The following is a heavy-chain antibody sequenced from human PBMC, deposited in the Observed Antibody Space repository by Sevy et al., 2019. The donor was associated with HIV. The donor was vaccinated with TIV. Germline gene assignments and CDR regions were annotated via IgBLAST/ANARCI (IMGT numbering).Heavy chain of an antibody. CDR3: ARGDFWSANYFDY. CDR2: INHSGST. J-gene: IGHJ4*02. CDR1: GGSFSGYY. Sequence: SETLSLTCAVYGGSFSGYYWSWIRRPPGKGLEWIGEINHSGSTNYNPSLKSRVTISVDTSKNQFSLKLSSVTAADTAVYYCARGDFWSANYFDYWGQGTLVTVSS. V-gene: IGHV4-34*01. D-gene: IGHD3-3*01.